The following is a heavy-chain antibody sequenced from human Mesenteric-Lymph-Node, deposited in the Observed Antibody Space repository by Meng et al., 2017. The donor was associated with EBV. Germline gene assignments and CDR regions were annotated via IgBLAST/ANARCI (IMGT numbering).Heavy chain of an antibody. Sequence: QVQVGRSGAEVKKRGASVRVSCKASGSTFPTYGPGWVRQAPGQGLEWMGWISGYYDKTNYAQKFQGRVTMTTDTSTSTAYMELRSLRSDDTAVYYCARDGGAGGDKGYWGQGTLVTVSS. CDR3: ARDGGAGGDKGY. CDR1: GSTFPTYG. CDR2: ISGYYDKT. J-gene: IGHJ4*02. D-gene: IGHD3-16*01. V-gene: IGHV1-18*01.